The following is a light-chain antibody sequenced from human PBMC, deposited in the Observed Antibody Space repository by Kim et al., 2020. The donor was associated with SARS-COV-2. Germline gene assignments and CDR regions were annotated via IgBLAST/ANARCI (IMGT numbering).Light chain of an antibody. V-gene: IGLV2-8*01. Sequence: QSALTQPPSASGSPGQSVTISCTGTSSDVGGYNFVSWYQQHPGKAPKLIIYEVSQRPSGVPDRFSGSKSGNTASLTVSGLQAEDEADYYCSSYAVTKNYFFGTGTKVTVL. J-gene: IGLJ1*01. CDR1: SSDVGGYNF. CDR2: EVS. CDR3: SSYAVTKNYF.